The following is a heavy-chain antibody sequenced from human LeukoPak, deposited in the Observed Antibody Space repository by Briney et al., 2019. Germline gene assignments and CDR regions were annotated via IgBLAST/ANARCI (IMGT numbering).Heavy chain of an antibody. Sequence: GSLRLSCAASGFTFSTYGMHWVRQAPGKGLEWVAVIWYGGSNTYYADSVKGRFTISRDKSKNTVFLQMNSLKIEDTAVYYCAKDRGSGSYSIDFWGRGTLVTVS. CDR1: GFTFSTYG. CDR3: AKDRGSGSYSIDF. CDR2: IWYGGSNT. V-gene: IGHV3-30*02. D-gene: IGHD1-26*01. J-gene: IGHJ4*02.